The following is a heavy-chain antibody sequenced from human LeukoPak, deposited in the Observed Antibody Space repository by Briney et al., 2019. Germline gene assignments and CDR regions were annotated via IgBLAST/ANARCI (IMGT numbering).Heavy chain of an antibody. CDR3: ARVMTAITNTFDP. V-gene: IGHV3-66*01. CDR1: GFTVSSNY. Sequence: GGTLRLSCAASGFTVSSNYVSWVRQAPGKGLEWVSSIYIVCSTYSSDYVKCRFTISRYNSKNTLDLQMNNLRVEDTAVYYCARVMTAITNTFDPWGQGALVTVS. J-gene: IGHJ5*02. D-gene: IGHD2-21*02. CDR2: IYIVCST.